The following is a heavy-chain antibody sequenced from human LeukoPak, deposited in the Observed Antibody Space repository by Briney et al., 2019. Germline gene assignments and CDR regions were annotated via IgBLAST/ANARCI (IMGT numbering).Heavy chain of an antibody. Sequence: NPSETLSLTCAVYGGSFSGYYWNWIRQPPGKGLEWIGEINHSGSTNYNPSLKSRVTISVDTSKNQFSLRLTSVTAADTAVYYCARQTGSGLFILPGGQGTLVTVSS. CDR3: ARQTGSGLFILP. J-gene: IGHJ4*02. CDR1: GGSFSGYY. CDR2: INHSGST. D-gene: IGHD3/OR15-3a*01. V-gene: IGHV4-34*01.